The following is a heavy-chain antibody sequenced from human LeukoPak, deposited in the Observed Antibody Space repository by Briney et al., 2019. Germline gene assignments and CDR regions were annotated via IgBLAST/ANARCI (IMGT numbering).Heavy chain of an antibody. V-gene: IGHV1-46*01. CDR1: GYTFTSYY. J-gene: IGHJ4*02. CDR2: INPSGGST. D-gene: IGHD1-14*01. Sequence: ASVKVSCKASGYTFTSYYMHWVRQAPGQGLEWMGIINPSGGSTSYAQKFQGRVTITRDTSTSTVYMELSSLRSEDTAVYYCASSYFTRNEPVDYWGQGTLVTVSS. CDR3: ASSYFTRNEPVDY.